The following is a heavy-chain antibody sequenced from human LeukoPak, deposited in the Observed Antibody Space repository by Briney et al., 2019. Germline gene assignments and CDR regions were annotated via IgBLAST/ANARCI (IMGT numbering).Heavy chain of an antibody. V-gene: IGHV4-59*01. J-gene: IGHJ4*02. D-gene: IGHD6-19*01. Sequence: SETLSLTCTVSGGSISSYYWSWIRQPPAKGLEWIGCIHYSGRTSYNPSLKSRLTISVDMSKDQFSLRLSSVTAADTAVYYCARYSSSGLEYWGQGTLVTVSS. CDR1: GGSISSYY. CDR2: IHYSGRT. CDR3: ARYSSSGLEY.